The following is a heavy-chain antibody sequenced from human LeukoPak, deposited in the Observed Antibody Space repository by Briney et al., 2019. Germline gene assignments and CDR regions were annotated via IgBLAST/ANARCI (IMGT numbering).Heavy chain of an antibody. D-gene: IGHD3-22*01. Sequence: PGRSLRLSCAAYGFTFSSYGMHRVRQAPGQGLVWVAVTSYDGSNKYYADSVKGRFTISRDNSKNTLYLEMNSLRAEDTAVYFCAKYGSYTYYDRSPDYWGQGTLVTVSS. CDR2: TSYDGSNK. CDR1: GFTFSSYG. V-gene: IGHV3-30*18. CDR3: AKYGSYTYYDRSPDY. J-gene: IGHJ4*02.